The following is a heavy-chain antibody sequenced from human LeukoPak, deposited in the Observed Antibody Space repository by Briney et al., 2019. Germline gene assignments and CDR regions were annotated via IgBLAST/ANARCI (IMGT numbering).Heavy chain of an antibody. CDR1: GGSISSGGYY. D-gene: IGHD3-22*01. V-gene: IGHV4-31*03. CDR2: IYYSGST. Sequence: PSETLSLTCTVSGGSISSGGYYWSWIRQHPGKGLEWIGYIYYSGSTYYNPSLKSRVTISVDTSKNQFSLKLSSVTAADTAVYYCAREDGTMIPSAFDPWGQGILVTVSS. J-gene: IGHJ5*02. CDR3: AREDGTMIPSAFDP.